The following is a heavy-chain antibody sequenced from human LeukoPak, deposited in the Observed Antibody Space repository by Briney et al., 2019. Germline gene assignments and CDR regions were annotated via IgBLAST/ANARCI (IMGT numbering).Heavy chain of an antibody. CDR2: VGNSGDIT. V-gene: IGHV3-48*03. CDR1: GFTFSNCE. CDR3: ARLITFYYDNSGGY. D-gene: IGHD3-22*01. Sequence: GGTLRLSCAASGFTFSNCEIKWVRPARGKGIEWIGYVGNSGDITKYAESVKGRVTISGDNAKNSVSLQLNSLRVEDTALYYCARLITFYYDNSGGYWGQGTLVTVSS. J-gene: IGHJ4*02.